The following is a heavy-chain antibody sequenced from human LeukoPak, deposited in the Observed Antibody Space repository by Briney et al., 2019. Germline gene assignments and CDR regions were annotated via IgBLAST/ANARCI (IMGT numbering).Heavy chain of an antibody. CDR1: GFTFSDYY. CDR3: ARDSAGYSSN. D-gene: IGHD6-13*01. J-gene: IGHJ3*01. Sequence: PVGSLRLSCAASGFTFSDYYMSWIRQAPGKGLEWVSGINWNGGSTGYADSVRGRFTISRDNAKNSLYLQMNSLRAEDTALYYCARDSAGYSSNWGQGTMVTVSS. CDR2: INWNGGST. V-gene: IGHV3-20*04.